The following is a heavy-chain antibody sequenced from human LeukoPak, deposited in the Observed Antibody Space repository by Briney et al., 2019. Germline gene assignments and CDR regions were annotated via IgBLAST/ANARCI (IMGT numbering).Heavy chain of an antibody. CDR1: GFTLDDYG. V-gene: IGHV3-20*04. Sequence: GGSLRLSCAASGFTLDDYGMSWVRQVPGKGLEWVSDINWNGGSTGYADFVKGRFTISRDNAKNSLYLQMNSLRTEDTALYYCAKERDSSGYFDYWGQGTLVTVSS. CDR3: AKERDSSGYFDY. D-gene: IGHD6-6*01. J-gene: IGHJ4*02. CDR2: INWNGGST.